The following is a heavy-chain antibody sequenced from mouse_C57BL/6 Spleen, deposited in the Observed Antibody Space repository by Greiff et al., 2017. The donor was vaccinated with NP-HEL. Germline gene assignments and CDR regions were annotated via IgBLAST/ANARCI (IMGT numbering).Heavy chain of an antibody. CDR3: TRWGYYGLYYFDY. V-gene: IGHV1-15*01. CDR1: GYTFTDYE. Sequence: QVQLQQSGAELVRPGASVTLSCKASGYTFTDYEMHWVKQTPVHGLEWIGAIDPETGGTAYNQKFKGKAILTADKSSSTAYMELRSLTSEASAVYYCTRWGYYGLYYFDYWGQGTTLTVSS. D-gene: IGHD1-1*01. J-gene: IGHJ2*01. CDR2: IDPETGGT.